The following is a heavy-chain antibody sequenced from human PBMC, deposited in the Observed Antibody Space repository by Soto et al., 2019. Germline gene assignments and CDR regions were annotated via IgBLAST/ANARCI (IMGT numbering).Heavy chain of an antibody. J-gene: IGHJ6*02. CDR1: RFTFSSYA. V-gene: IGHV3-30-3*01. Sequence: QVQLVESGGGVVQPGRSLRLSCAASRFTFSSYAMHWVRQAPGKGLEWVAVISYDGSNKYYADSVKGRFTISRDNSKNTLYLQMNSLRAEDTAVYYCARVSPLRYYYYGMDVWGQGTTVTVSS. CDR2: ISYDGSNK. CDR3: ARVSPLRYYYYGMDV.